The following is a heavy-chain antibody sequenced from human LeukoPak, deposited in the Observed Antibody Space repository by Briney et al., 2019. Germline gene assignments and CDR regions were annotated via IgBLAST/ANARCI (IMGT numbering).Heavy chain of an antibody. CDR1: GFTFDNYA. Sequence: GGSLRLSCAASGFTFDNYAMHWVRQAPGKGLEWVSGISWNSRSIGYADSVRGRFAMSRDNAKNSLYLQMNSLRAEDTAVYYCARDGHPRGFYYYYGMDVWGQGTTVTVSS. D-gene: IGHD3-10*01. V-gene: IGHV3-9*01. J-gene: IGHJ6*02. CDR2: ISWNSRSI. CDR3: ARDGHPRGFYYYYGMDV.